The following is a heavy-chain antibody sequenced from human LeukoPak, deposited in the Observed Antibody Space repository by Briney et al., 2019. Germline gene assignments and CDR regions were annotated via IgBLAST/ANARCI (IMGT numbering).Heavy chain of an antibody. Sequence: GGSLRLSCAASGFTFDVYAMHWVRQAPGKGLEWVSGISWNSGSIGYADSVKGRFTISRDNAKNSLYLQMNSLRAEDTALYYCAKDSIVGATLSYFDYWGQGTLVTVSS. D-gene: IGHD1-26*01. V-gene: IGHV3-9*01. CDR3: AKDSIVGATLSYFDY. J-gene: IGHJ4*02. CDR2: ISWNSGSI. CDR1: GFTFDVYA.